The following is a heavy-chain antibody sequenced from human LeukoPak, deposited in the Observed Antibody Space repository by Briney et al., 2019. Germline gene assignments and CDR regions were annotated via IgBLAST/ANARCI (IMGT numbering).Heavy chain of an antibody. V-gene: IGHV3-30*04. J-gene: IGHJ4*02. D-gene: IGHD6-13*01. Sequence: GRSLRLSCAASGFTLSSYAMHWVRQAPGKGLEWVAGISYDGSNKYYADSVKGRFTISRDNSKNTLYLQMNSLRAEDTAVYYCARDSSRYSSSWCLSYWGQGTLVTVSS. CDR1: GFTLSSYA. CDR3: ARDSSRYSSSWCLSY. CDR2: ISYDGSNK.